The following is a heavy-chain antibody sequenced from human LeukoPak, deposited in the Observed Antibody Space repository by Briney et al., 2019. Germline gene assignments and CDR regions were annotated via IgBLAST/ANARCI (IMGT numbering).Heavy chain of an antibody. D-gene: IGHD3-3*01. CDR3: AKVQSEVLRFLEWLRQDYYYGMDV. V-gene: IGHV3-30*18. CDR2: ISYDGSNK. CDR1: GFTFSSYG. Sequence: RSLRLSCAASGFTFSSYGMHWVRQAPGKGLEWVAVISYDGSNKYYADSVKGRFTISRDNSKNTLYLQMNSLRAEDTAAYYCAKVQSEVLRFLEWLRQDYYYGMDVWGQGTTVTVSS. J-gene: IGHJ6*02.